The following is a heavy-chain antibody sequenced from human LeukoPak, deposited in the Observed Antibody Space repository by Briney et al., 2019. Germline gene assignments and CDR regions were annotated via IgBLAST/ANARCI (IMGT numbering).Heavy chain of an antibody. CDR3: AVSDFWSGYYTGDY. D-gene: IGHD3-3*01. J-gene: IGHJ4*02. CDR2: IYTSGST. V-gene: IGHV4-4*07. Sequence: SETLSLTCTVSGGSISSYYWSWIRQPAGKGLEWIGRIYTSGSTNYNPSLKSRVTMSVDTSKNQFSLKLSSVTAADTAVYYCAVSDFWSGYYTGDYWGQGTLVTVSS. CDR1: GGSISSYY.